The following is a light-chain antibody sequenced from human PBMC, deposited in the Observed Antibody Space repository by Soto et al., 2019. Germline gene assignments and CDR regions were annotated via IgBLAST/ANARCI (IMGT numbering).Light chain of an antibody. V-gene: IGKV1-5*03. J-gene: IGKJ2*01. Sequence: DIQMTQSPSTLSASVGDRVTITCRASQSISSWLAWYQQKPGKAPKLLIYKASSLESGVPSRSSGSGSGTEFTLTISSLQPDDFATYYCQQYNSYSMYTFGQGTKLEIK. CDR1: QSISSW. CDR2: KAS. CDR3: QQYNSYSMYT.